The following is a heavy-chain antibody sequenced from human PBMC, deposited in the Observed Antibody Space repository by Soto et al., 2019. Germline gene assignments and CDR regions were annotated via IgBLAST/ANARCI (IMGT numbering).Heavy chain of an antibody. CDR1: GFTFITCH. V-gene: IGHV1-8*01. D-gene: IGHD6-25*01. CDR2: MNPNNGNA. Sequence: ALVNVSFKASGFTFITCHFSWVRQAAGQGLEWMGWMNPNNGNAGFAQKFRGRINMTRNTSISTAYLELSSLRSDDSAVYFCARRKERSGPYYLDLWGQGTQVTVSS. J-gene: IGHJ4*02. CDR3: ARRKERSGPYYLDL.